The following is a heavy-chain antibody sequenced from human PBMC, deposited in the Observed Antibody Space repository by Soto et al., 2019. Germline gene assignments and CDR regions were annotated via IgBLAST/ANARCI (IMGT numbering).Heavy chain of an antibody. CDR3: ARGGRTGYTSGWYVGY. D-gene: IGHD6-19*01. CDR1: GFTFSTYS. CDR2: IDSSSSTI. J-gene: IGHJ4*02. V-gene: IGHV3-48*01. Sequence: EVQLVESGGGLVQPGGSLRLSCAASGFTFSTYSMNWVRQAPGKGLEWVSYIDSSSSTIYYADSVKGRFTISGDNAKNSLYLQMNSLRAEDTAVYYCARGGRTGYTSGWYVGYWGKGTLVTVYS.